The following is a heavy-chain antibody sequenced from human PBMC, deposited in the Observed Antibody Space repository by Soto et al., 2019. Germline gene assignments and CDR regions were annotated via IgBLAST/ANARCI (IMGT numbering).Heavy chain of an antibody. V-gene: IGHV1-18*04. D-gene: IGHD6-19*01. CDR2: LSTYNGDT. Sequence: QVQLVQSVTEVKKPGASVQVSCKASGYSFTSYGINWVRQALGQGLEWMGWLSTYNGDTNYAQKFQGRVTMTTDTSTSTDYMELRRLTSVDTAVYFCARGDSTGSPRGWFDPWGQGTVVTVSS. J-gene: IGHJ5*02. CDR1: GYSFTSYG. CDR3: ARGDSTGSPRGWFDP.